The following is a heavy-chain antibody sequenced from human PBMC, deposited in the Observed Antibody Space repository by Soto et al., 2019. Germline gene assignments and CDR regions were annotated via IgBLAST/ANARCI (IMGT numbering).Heavy chain of an antibody. Sequence: QVQLQESGPGLVKPSETLSLTCTVSGDSMTKYYWSWIRQPAGKGLEWIGRIYTSESTNYNPSLRSRVTMSIDTSNNHFSLKLKSVTAADTAVYYCARTVGAAYYFDFWGQGALVTVSS. J-gene: IGHJ4*02. CDR3: ARTVGAAYYFDF. D-gene: IGHD1-26*01. V-gene: IGHV4-4*07. CDR2: IYTSEST. CDR1: GDSMTKYY.